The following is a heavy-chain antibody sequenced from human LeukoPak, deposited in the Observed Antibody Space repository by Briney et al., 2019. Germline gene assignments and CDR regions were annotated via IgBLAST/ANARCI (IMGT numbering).Heavy chain of an antibody. D-gene: IGHD6-6*01. V-gene: IGHV1-8*01. CDR3: ARKGTIAARPGWFDP. Sequence: ASVKVSCKASGYTFTSYDINWVRQATGQGLEWMGWMNPNSGNTGYAQKFQGRVTMTRNTSISTAYMELSSLRSEDMAVYYCARKGTIAARPGWFDPWGQGTLVTVSS. J-gene: IGHJ5*02. CDR2: MNPNSGNT. CDR1: GYTFTSYD.